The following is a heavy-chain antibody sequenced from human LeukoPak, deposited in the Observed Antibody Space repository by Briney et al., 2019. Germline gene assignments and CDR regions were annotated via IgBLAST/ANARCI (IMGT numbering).Heavy chain of an antibody. V-gene: IGHV1-69*01. CDR1: GGTFSSYA. CDR2: IIPIFGTA. D-gene: IGHD2-15*01. J-gene: IGHJ6*03. CDR3: ARGMVVVVVAATHYYMDV. Sequence: GSSVMVSCKASGGTFSSYAISWVRQAPGQGLEWMGGIIPIFGTANYAQKFQGRVTITADESTSTAYMELSSPRSEDTAVYYCARGMVVVVVAATHYYMDVWGKGTTVTVSS.